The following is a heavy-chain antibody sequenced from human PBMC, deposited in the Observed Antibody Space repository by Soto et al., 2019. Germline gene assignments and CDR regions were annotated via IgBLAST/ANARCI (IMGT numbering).Heavy chain of an antibody. V-gene: IGHV4-30-2*01. CDR3: ARVPGP. Sequence: SETLSLTCAVSGGSISSGGYSWRWIRQPPGKGLEWIGYIYHSGSTYYNSSLKSRVTISVDRSKDQFSLKLSSVTAADTAVYYCARVPGPWGQGTLVTVS. D-gene: IGHD3-10*01. J-gene: IGHJ5*02. CDR2: IYHSGST. CDR1: GGSISSGGYS.